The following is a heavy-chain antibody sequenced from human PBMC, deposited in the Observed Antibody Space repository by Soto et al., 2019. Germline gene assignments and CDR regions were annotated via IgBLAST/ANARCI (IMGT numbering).Heavy chain of an antibody. Sequence: SETLSVPCSVSGGSISSRNWWSWVRQPPGKGLEWIGEFYHSGATNYNPSLKSRVTISPDISKNQFSLILTSVTAADTAVYYCARVGEGFYYGMDVWGQGTTVTVSS. V-gene: IGHV4-4*02. CDR1: GGSISSRNW. CDR2: FYHSGAT. J-gene: IGHJ6*02. CDR3: ARVGEGFYYGMDV.